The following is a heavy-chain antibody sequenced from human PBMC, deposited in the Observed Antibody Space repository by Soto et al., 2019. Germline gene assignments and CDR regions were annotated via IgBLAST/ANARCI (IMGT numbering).Heavy chain of an antibody. CDR2: MNPNSGNT. CDR3: ARGPGYDFWSGYSPMDV. D-gene: IGHD3-3*01. V-gene: IGHV1-8*01. J-gene: IGHJ6*03. Sequence: ASVKVSCKASGYTFTSYDINWVRQATGQGLEWMGWMNPNSGNTGYAQKFQGRVTMTRNTSISTAYMELSSLRSEDTAVYYCARGPGYDFWSGYSPMDVWGKGTTVTVSS. CDR1: GYTFTSYD.